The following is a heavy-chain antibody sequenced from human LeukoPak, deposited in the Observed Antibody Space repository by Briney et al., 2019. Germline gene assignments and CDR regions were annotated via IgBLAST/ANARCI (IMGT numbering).Heavy chain of an antibody. D-gene: IGHD6-13*01. CDR2: ISSSSSYI. CDR3: ASAGSSWYRAFDY. V-gene: IGHV3-21*01. CDR1: GFTFSSYS. J-gene: IGHJ4*02. Sequence: PGGSLRLSCAASGFTFSSYSMNWVRQAPGKGLEWVSSISSSSSYIYYADSVKGRFTISRDNAKNSLYLQMNSLRAEDTAVYYCASAGSSWYRAFDYWGQGTLVTVSS.